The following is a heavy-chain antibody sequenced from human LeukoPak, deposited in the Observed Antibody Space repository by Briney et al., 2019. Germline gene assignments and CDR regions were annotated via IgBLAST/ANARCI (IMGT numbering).Heavy chain of an antibody. D-gene: IGHD6-6*01. V-gene: IGHV3-74*01. Sequence: GGSLRLSCAASGFTFSSYWMHWVRQAPGKGLVWVSRINGDGSSTFYADSVKGRFTISRDNAKNTLYLQMSSLRAEDSAVYYCARDGLPAARDIWGQGTMVTVSS. CDR1: GFTFSSYW. CDR3: ARDGLPAARDI. CDR2: INGDGSST. J-gene: IGHJ3*02.